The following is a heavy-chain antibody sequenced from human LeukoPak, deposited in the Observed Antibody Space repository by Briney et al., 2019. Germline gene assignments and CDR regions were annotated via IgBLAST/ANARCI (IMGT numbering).Heavy chain of an antibody. CDR1: GGSISSYY. Sequence: KSSETLSLTCTVSGGSISSYYWSWIRQPAGKGLEWIGRIYTSGSTNYNPSLKSRVTMSVDTSKNQFSLKLSSVTAADTAVYYCARAGTPSLPNDFWSGYYPRNYGMDVWGQGTTVTVS. CDR2: IYTSGST. V-gene: IGHV4-4*07. D-gene: IGHD3-3*01. CDR3: ARAGTPSLPNDFWSGYYPRNYGMDV. J-gene: IGHJ6*02.